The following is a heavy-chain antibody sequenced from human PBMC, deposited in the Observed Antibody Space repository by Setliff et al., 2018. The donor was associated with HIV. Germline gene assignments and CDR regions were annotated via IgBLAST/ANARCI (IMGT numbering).Heavy chain of an antibody. D-gene: IGHD3-16*02. J-gene: IGHJ4*02. CDR3: ASGRVRQSRKFGGVIVLPPFDY. V-gene: IGHV4-34*01. CDR1: GGSFSGYY. CDR2: INHSGST. Sequence: SETLSLTCAVYGGSFSGYYWSWIRQPPGKGLEWIGEINHSGSTNYNPSLKSRVTISVDTSKNQFSLKLNSLTAADTAVYYCASGRVRQSRKFGGVIVLPPFDYWGQGTLVTVSS.